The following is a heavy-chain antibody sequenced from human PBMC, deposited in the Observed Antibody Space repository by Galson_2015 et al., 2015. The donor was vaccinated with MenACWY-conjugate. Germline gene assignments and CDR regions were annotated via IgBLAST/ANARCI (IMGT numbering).Heavy chain of an antibody. Sequence: SLRLSCAASGFTFSKCAMSWVRQAPGKGLEWVSGISASGGDIDYADSVKGRFTISRDNSKNTVYLQMNSLRAEDTAVYHCAKGANYYDSSGKRYDAFDIRGRGTMVTVSS. CDR1: GFTFSKCA. CDR3: AKGANYYDSSGKRYDAFDI. CDR2: ISASGGDI. D-gene: IGHD3-22*01. J-gene: IGHJ3*02. V-gene: IGHV3-23*01.